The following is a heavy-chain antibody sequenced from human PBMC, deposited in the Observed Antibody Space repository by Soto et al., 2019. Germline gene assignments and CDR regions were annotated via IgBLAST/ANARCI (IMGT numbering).Heavy chain of an antibody. J-gene: IGHJ4*02. CDR3: ARKTGYEVFDF. V-gene: IGHV4-31*03. CDR1: GDSLSSGDYY. CDR2: IYDSGNT. D-gene: IGHD5-12*01. Sequence: SETLSLTCTVSGDSLSSGDYYWSWIRHRPGKGLEWIGYIYDSGNTRYNPSLTSRVAVSLDTSKKQFFLMLTSVTAADTAVYYCARKTGYEVFDFWGQGTLVTVS.